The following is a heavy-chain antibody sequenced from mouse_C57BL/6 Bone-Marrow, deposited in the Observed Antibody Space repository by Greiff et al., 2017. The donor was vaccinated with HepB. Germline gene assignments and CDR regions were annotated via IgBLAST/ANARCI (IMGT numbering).Heavy chain of an antibody. CDR2: INPNNGGT. V-gene: IGHV1-26*01. J-gene: IGHJ2*01. CDR3: ASIFFITTVVEDYFDY. CDR1: GYTFTDYY. Sequence: EVQLQQSGPELVKPGASVKISCKASGYTFTDYYMNWVKQSHGKSLEWIGDINPNNGGTSYNQKFKGKATLTVDKSSSTAYMELRSLTSEDSAVYYCASIFFITTVVEDYFDYWGQGTTLTVSS. D-gene: IGHD1-1*01.